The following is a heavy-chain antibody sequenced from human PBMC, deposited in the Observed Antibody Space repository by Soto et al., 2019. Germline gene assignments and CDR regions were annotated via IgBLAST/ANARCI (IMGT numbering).Heavy chain of an antibody. D-gene: IGHD3-3*01. CDR1: GFAFSTYA. CDR3: LGGIGYWGLGDY. CDR2: IWADGSRQ. J-gene: IGHJ4*02. Sequence: QVQLVESGGGVIQPGKSLRLSCSASGFAFSTYAMHWVRQAPGKGLEWVAVIWADGSRQFYADSVKGRFTVSRDNSQNTLFLQMNSLRVDDTALYYCLGGIGYWGLGDYLGQGTLVTVTS. V-gene: IGHV3-33*08.